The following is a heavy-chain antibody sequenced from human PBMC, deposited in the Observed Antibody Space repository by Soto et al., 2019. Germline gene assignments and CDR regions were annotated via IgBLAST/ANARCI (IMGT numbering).Heavy chain of an antibody. CDR3: AKCYSSSPWGYYYYYYYMDV. V-gene: IGHV3-23*01. CDR1: GFTFSSYA. CDR2: ISGSGGST. D-gene: IGHD6-6*01. Sequence: GSLRLSCAASGFTFSSYAMSWVRQAPGKGLEWVPAISGSGGSTYYADSVKGRFTISRDNSKNTLYLQMNSLRAEDTAVYYCAKCYSSSPWGYYYYYYYMDVWGKGTTVTVSS. J-gene: IGHJ6*03.